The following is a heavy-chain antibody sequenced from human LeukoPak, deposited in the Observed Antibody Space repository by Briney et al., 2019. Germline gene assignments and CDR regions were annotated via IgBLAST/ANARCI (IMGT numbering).Heavy chain of an antibody. CDR3: ARDAYGSGKGYFDY. CDR2: IIPILGIA. D-gene: IGHD3-10*01. V-gene: IGHV1-69*04. CDR1: GYTFTGYY. J-gene: IGHJ4*02. Sequence: GASVKVSCKASGYTFTGYYMHWVRQAPGQGLEWMGRIIPILGIANYAQKFQGRVTITADKSTSTAYMELSSLRSEDTAVYYCARDAYGSGKGYFDYWGQGTLVTVSS.